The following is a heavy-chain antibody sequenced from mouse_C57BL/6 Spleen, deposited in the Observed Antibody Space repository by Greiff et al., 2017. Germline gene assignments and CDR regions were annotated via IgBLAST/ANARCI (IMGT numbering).Heavy chain of an antibody. CDR1: GYTFTSYW. Sequence: QVQLQQPGAELVKPGASVKMSCKASGYTFTSYWITWVKQRPGQGLEWIGQIYPGDGDTNYNGKFKGKATLTADKSSSTAYTQLSSLTSEDSAVYFCARSSWEYWYFDVWGTGTTVTVSS. CDR3: ARSSWEYWYFDV. CDR2: IYPGDGDT. D-gene: IGHD4-1*01. J-gene: IGHJ1*03. V-gene: IGHV1-55*01.